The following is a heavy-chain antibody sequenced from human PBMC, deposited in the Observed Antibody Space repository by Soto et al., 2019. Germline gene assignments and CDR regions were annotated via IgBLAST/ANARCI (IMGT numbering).Heavy chain of an antibody. D-gene: IGHD2-15*01. V-gene: IGHV4-39*01. Sequence: QLQLQESGPGLVTPSETLSLTCTVSGGSISSSSYYWAWIRQPPGKGLEWIGSINYSGTTYYIASLKSRVTISIDTSKNQFSLRLNSVTAADPAVYYCARLVACSGGSCRFDPWGQGTLVTVSS. CDR3: ARLVACSGGSCRFDP. J-gene: IGHJ5*02. CDR1: GGSISSSSYY. CDR2: INYSGTT.